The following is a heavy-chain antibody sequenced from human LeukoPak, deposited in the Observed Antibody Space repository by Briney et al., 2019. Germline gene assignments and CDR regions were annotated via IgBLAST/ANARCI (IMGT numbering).Heavy chain of an antibody. CDR1: GHSISSTYY. Sequence: PSETLSLTCTVSGHSISSTYYWGWIRQSPGKGLEWIGHISHAGTTYYNPSLKSRVTISVDTSKNQFSLKLSSVTAADTAVHYCARTPGRIDAFDIWGQGTMVTVSS. J-gene: IGHJ3*02. CDR3: ARTPGRIDAFDI. V-gene: IGHV4-38-2*02. D-gene: IGHD1-14*01. CDR2: ISHAGTT.